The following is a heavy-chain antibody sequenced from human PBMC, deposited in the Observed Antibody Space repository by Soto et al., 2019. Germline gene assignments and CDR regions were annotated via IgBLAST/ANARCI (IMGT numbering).Heavy chain of an antibody. CDR2: ISGSGGST. Sequence: GGSLRLSCAASGFTFSSYAMSWVRQAPGKGLEWVLAISGSGGSTNYADSVKGRFTISRDNSKNTLYLQMNSLRAEDTAVYYCAKGGQWLADRYFDYWGQGTLVTVSS. J-gene: IGHJ4*02. V-gene: IGHV3-23*01. CDR1: GFTFSSYA. CDR3: AKGGQWLADRYFDY. D-gene: IGHD6-19*01.